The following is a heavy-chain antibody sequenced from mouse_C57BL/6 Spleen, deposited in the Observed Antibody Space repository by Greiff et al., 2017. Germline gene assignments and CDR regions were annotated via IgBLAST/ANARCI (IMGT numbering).Heavy chain of an antibody. V-gene: IGHV1-5*01. CDR2: IYPGNSDT. J-gene: IGHJ2*01. D-gene: IGHD4-1*01. Sequence: VQLQQSGTVLARPGASVKMSCKTSGYTFTSYWMHWVKQRPGQGLEWIGAIYPGNSDTSYNQKFKGKAKLTAVTSASTAYMELSSLTNEDSAVYYCTRGLANWDLLFDYWGQGTTLTVSS. CDR3: TRGLANWDLLFDY. CDR1: GYTFTSYW.